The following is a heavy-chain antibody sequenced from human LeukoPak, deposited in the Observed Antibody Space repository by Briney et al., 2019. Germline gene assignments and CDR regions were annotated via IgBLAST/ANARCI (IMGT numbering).Heavy chain of an antibody. CDR1: GFTFSSYS. CDR2: ISSSSSYI. Sequence: PGGSLRLSCAASGFTFSSYSMNWVRQAPGKGLEWVSSISSSSSYIYYADSVKGRFTISRDNAKNSLYLQMNSLRAEDTAVYYCARDGDYGGNTIDWGQGTLVTVSS. D-gene: IGHD4-23*01. V-gene: IGHV3-21*01. J-gene: IGHJ4*02. CDR3: ARDGDYGGNTID.